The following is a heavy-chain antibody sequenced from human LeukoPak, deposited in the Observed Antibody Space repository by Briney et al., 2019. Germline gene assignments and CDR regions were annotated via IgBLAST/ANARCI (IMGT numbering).Heavy chain of an antibody. Sequence: GGSLRLSCAASGFTFSSYWMTWVRQAPGKGLEWVANIKQDGSEKYYADSVKGRFTISRDNAKNSLYLQMNSLRAEDTALYYCAKDISPYSSSSAYFDYWGQGTLVTVSS. CDR1: GFTFSSYW. CDR2: IKQDGSEK. CDR3: AKDISPYSSSSAYFDY. D-gene: IGHD6-6*01. V-gene: IGHV3-7*03. J-gene: IGHJ4*02.